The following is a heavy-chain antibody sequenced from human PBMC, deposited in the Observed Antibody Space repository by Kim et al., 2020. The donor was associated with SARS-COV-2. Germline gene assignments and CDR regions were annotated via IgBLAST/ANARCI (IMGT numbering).Heavy chain of an antibody. D-gene: IGHD3-10*01. J-gene: IGHJ5*02. V-gene: IGHV3-23*01. CDR1: GFTFSTYA. CDR3: ARDPAGTLRWFDL. Sequence: GGSPRLSCAASGFTFSTYAMSWVRQPLGKGLEWVSVITGSGDSRYYADSVKGRFIISRDNSETTLYLQMNSLRVEDTAVYYCARDPAGTLRWFDLWGQGTLVIVPS. CDR2: ITGSGDSR.